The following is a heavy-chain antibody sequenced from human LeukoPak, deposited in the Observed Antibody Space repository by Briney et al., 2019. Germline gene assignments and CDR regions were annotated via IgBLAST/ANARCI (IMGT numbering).Heavy chain of an antibody. CDR2: MNPNSGDT. J-gene: IGHJ4*02. V-gene: IGHV1-8*01. CDR1: GYTFTSYD. CDR3: ARGPWILAPPVHSDY. D-gene: IGHD2-2*03. Sequence: GASVKVSCKASGYTFTSYDINWVRQATGQGLEWMGWMNPNSGDTVYAQKFQGRVTMPRNTSISTAYRELSSLRSEDTAVYYCARGPWILAPPVHSDYWGQGTLVTVSS.